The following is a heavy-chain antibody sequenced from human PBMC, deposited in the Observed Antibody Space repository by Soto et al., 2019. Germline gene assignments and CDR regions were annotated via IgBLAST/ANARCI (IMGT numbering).Heavy chain of an antibody. CDR3: ARALKLDVTAATGYFDF. CDR2: IKLDVSER. Sequence: GGYLRLSCEASGFTRSSYWMSWVRQAPGKGLEWVANIKLDVSERYYVDSVRGRFTISRDNAKNSLFLQMDSLRAEDTAVYYCARALKLDVTAATGYFDFSGQGTLVPVSS. CDR1: GFTRSSYW. D-gene: IGHD6-13*01. J-gene: IGHJ4*03. V-gene: IGHV3-7*03.